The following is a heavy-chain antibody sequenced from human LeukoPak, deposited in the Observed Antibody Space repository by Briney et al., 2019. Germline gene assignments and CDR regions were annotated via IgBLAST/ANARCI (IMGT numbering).Heavy chain of an antibody. D-gene: IGHD3-22*01. V-gene: IGHV1-2*02. CDR2: INPNSGGT. CDR3: ARSIGYYDSSGVSGDV. J-gene: IGHJ6*04. Sequence: EASVKVSCKASGYTFTGYYMHWVRQAPGQGLEWMGWINPNSGGTNYAQKFQGRVTMTRDTSISTAYMELSRLRSDDTAVYYCARSIGYYDSSGVSGDVWGEGTTVTVSS. CDR1: GYTFTGYY.